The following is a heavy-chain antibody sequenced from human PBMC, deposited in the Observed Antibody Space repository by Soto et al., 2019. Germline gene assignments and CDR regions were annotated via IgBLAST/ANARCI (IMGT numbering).Heavy chain of an antibody. CDR2: ISGYNGNT. V-gene: IGHV1-18*01. D-gene: IGHD2-2*01. CDR1: GSTFFNYG. Sequence: ASVTGSCTASGSTFFNYGISWVRQAPGQGLEWMGWISGYNGNTNYAQKFQARVTMTTDTSTRTAYMELRSLRSDDTALYYCARKSSTSSWFDPWGQGTLVTVSS. CDR3: ARKSSTSSWFDP. J-gene: IGHJ5*02.